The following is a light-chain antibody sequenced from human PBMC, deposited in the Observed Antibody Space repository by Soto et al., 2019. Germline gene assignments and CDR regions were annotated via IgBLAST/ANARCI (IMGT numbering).Light chain of an antibody. J-gene: IGKJ1*01. CDR2: DAS. CDR1: QSISSW. CDR3: QQYDIYSRT. Sequence: DIQMTQSPSTLSASVGDRVTITCGASQSISSWLAWYQQKPGKAPKLLIYDASTLQSGVPSRFSGSGSGTEFTLTISSLQPDDFATYYCQQYDIYSRTFGQGTKVEIK. V-gene: IGKV1-5*01.